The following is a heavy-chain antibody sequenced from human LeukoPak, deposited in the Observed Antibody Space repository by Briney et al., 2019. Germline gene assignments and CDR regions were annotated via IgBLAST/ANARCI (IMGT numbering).Heavy chain of an antibody. J-gene: IGHJ6*03. CDR1: GGTFSSYA. V-gene: IGHV1-69*01. CDR3: ARSPYYDFWSGYSYYYYYMDV. CDR2: IIPIIGTA. D-gene: IGHD3-3*01. Sequence: GASVKVSCKASGGTFSSYAISWVRQAPGQGLEWMGGIIPIIGTANYAQKFQGRVTITADESTSTAYMELSSLRSEDTAVYYCARSPYYDFWSGYSYYYYYMDVWGKGTTVTVSS.